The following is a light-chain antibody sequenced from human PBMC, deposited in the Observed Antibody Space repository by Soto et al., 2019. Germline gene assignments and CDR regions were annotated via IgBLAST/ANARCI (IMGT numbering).Light chain of an antibody. V-gene: IGKV3-11*01. Sequence: EIVLTQSPATLSLSPGERATLSCRASQSVDNYLSWYQQKPGQGPRLVIFDASNRATGIPVRFSGSGSGPAFTLTIRTQGPEDLAFSYCLQRGYCPRTFGQGTKVEIK. CDR1: QSVDNY. CDR3: LQRGYCPRT. J-gene: IGKJ1*01. CDR2: DAS.